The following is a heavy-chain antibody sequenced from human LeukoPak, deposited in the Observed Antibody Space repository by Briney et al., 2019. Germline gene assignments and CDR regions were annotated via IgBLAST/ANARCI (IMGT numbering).Heavy chain of an antibody. Sequence: QAGGSLRLSCAASGFTFSGFSMSWVRQSPTKGLEWVANIKQDGSERYYVDSVKGRFTISRDNAKNSLSLQMNNLRVEDTAVYYCARAVSHWHYVYWGQGTVVTVSS. J-gene: IGHJ4*02. CDR2: IKQDGSER. V-gene: IGHV3-7*01. CDR3: ARAVSHWHYVY. D-gene: IGHD1-7*01. CDR1: GFTFSGFS.